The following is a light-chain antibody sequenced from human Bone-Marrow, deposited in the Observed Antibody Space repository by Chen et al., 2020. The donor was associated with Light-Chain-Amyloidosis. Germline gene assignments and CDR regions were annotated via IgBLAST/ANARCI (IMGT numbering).Light chain of an antibody. CDR2: DAS. Sequence: EVVLTPSPATLSLSPVERATLSCRASQNIGGYLAWFQHRPGQTPRLLIYDASNRASGVPARFSGSGSGTDFILTISSLEPEDFAVYDCLQRDSWPPLSFGGGTKVEIK. CDR3: LQRDSWPPLS. CDR1: QNIGGY. V-gene: IGKV3-11*01. J-gene: IGKJ4*01.